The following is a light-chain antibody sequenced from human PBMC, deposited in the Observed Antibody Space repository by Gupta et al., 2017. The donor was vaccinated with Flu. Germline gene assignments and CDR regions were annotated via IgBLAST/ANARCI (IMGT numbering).Light chain of an antibody. Sequence: DIQMTQSPSSLSASVGDRVTITCRASQSISNYLDWYQQKPGKAPKLLISATSTLRSGVPSRFSGSGTATDFTLTISSLQPEDFATYYCQQTYSTPRTFGQGTKVEI. CDR3: QQTYSTPRT. CDR2: ATS. V-gene: IGKV1-39*01. CDR1: QSISNY. J-gene: IGKJ1*01.